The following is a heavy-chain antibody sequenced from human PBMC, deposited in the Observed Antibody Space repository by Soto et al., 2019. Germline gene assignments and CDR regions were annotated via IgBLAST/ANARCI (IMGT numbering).Heavy chain of an antibody. J-gene: IGHJ5*02. CDR3: ATLGGIVVVPAAMFKGWFDP. CDR1: GYTLTELS. D-gene: IGHD2-2*01. Sequence: ASVKVSCKVSGYTLTELSMHWVRQAPGKGLEWMGGFDPEDGETIYAQKFQGRVTMTEDTSTDTAYMELSSLRSEDTAVYYCATLGGIVVVPAAMFKGWFDPWGQGTLVTV. V-gene: IGHV1-24*01. CDR2: FDPEDGET.